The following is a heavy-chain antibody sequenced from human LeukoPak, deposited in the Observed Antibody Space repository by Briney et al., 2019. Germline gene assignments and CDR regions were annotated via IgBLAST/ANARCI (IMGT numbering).Heavy chain of an antibody. CDR1: GGSISSGGYS. Sequence: PSETLSLTCAVSGGSISSGGYSWRWIRQPPGKGLEWIGYIYHSGSTYYNPSLKSRVTISEDTSKNQFSLKLNSVTAADAAAYYCARESYFDSSGYFYYFDYWGQGALVTVSS. CDR3: ARESYFDSSGYFYYFDY. J-gene: IGHJ4*02. D-gene: IGHD3-22*01. V-gene: IGHV4-30-2*01. CDR2: IYHSGST.